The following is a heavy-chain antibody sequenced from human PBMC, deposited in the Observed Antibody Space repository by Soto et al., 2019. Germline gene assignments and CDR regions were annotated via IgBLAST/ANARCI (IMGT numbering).Heavy chain of an antibody. J-gene: IGHJ4*02. CDR2: IIPIFGTA. V-gene: IGHV1-69*13. CDR3: ARDRCSSTSCLLDY. Sequence: SVKVSCKASGGTFSSYAISWGRQAPGQGLEWMGGIIPIFGTANYAQKFQGRVTITADESTSTAYMELSSLRSEDTAVYYCARDRCSSTSCLLDYWGQGTLVTVSS. CDR1: GGTFSSYA. D-gene: IGHD2-2*01.